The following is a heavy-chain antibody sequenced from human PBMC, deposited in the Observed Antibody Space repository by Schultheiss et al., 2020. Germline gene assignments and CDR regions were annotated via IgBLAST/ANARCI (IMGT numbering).Heavy chain of an antibody. J-gene: IGHJ4*03. D-gene: IGHD2-15*01. CDR2: IYYSGST. V-gene: IGHV4-38-2*02. CDR3: ARHKGCSGGSCYFFFDY. CDR1: GYSISSGYY. Sequence: SETLSLTCTVSGYSISSGYYWGWIRQPPGKGLEWIGSIYYSGSTYYNPSLKSRVTISVDTSKNQFSLKLSSVTAADTAVYYCARHKGCSGGSCYFFFDYWGQGTLVTVSS.